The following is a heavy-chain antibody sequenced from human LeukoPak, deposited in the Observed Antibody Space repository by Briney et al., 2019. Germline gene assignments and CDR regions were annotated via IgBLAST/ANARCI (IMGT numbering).Heavy chain of an antibody. CDR1: GYSFTSYW. D-gene: IGHD6-13*01. Sequence: GESLKISCKGSGYSFTSYWIGWVRQMPGKGLEWMGIIYPGDSDTRYSPSFQGQVTISADKSISTAYLQWSSLEASDTAMYYCARHRNGYSSSWYVPVNYYYYGMDVWGQGTTVTVSS. V-gene: IGHV5-51*01. CDR3: ARHRNGYSSSWYVPVNYYYYGMDV. J-gene: IGHJ6*02. CDR2: IYPGDSDT.